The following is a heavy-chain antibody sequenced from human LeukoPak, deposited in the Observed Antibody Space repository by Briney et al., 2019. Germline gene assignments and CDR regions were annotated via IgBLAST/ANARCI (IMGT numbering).Heavy chain of an antibody. CDR3: ARGPYSSNWYVDY. Sequence: GGSLRLSCSASGFTLSSYEMNWVRLAPGKGLEWISYISRTGNSIYYADSVKGRFTISRDSAKNSLYLQMNSLRAEDTAVYYCARGPYSSNWYVDYWGQGTLVTVAS. CDR1: GFTLSSYE. J-gene: IGHJ4*02. V-gene: IGHV3-48*03. CDR2: ISRTGNSI. D-gene: IGHD6-13*01.